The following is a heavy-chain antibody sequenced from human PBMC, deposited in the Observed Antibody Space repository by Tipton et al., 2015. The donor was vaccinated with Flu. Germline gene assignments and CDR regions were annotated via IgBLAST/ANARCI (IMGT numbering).Heavy chain of an antibody. D-gene: IGHD3-9*01. Sequence: SLRLSCAASGFTVSSSYMSWVRQAPGKGLEWLLVSYSGGSTYYADSVKGRFTISRDNFKNTLYLQMNSLRADDTAVYYCARGRNFDHYFDYWGQGTLVTVSS. CDR2: SYSGGST. CDR3: ARGRNFDHYFDY. J-gene: IGHJ4*02. V-gene: IGHV3-53*01. CDR1: GFTVSSSY.